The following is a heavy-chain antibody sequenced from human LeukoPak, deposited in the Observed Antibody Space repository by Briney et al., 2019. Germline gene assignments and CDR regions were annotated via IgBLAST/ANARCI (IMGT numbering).Heavy chain of an antibody. Sequence: SETLSLTCTVSGGSISSSSYYWGWIRQPPGKGLEWIGSIYYSGSTYYNPSLKSRVTISVDTSKNHFSLKLRSVTAADTAVYYCAKDHYDSSGYPFDYWGQGTLVTVSS. CDR2: IYYSGST. CDR1: GGSISSSSYY. J-gene: IGHJ4*02. V-gene: IGHV4-39*07. D-gene: IGHD3-22*01. CDR3: AKDHYDSSGYPFDY.